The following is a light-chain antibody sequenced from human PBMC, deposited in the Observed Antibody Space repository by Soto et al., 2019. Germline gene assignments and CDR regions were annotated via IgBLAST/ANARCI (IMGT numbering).Light chain of an antibody. CDR2: DAS. CDR3: LQKYFYPFT. V-gene: IGKV1-5*01. Sequence: DIQMTQSPSTLSASVGDRVTVTCRASQTIGSWLAWYQQKPGRAPKLLIFDASNLQSGVPARFSGSGSGTDFTLTINSLQPEDFATYYCLQKYFYPFTFGPGTKVDIK. J-gene: IGKJ3*01. CDR1: QTIGSW.